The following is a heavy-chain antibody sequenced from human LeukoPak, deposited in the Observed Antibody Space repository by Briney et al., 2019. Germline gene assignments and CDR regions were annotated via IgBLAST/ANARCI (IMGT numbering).Heavy chain of an antibody. D-gene: IGHD3-22*01. V-gene: IGHV3-23*01. CDR2: ISDNGYTT. J-gene: IGHJ4*02. CDR3: AKYYYDSSGYYDAAPLDS. CDR1: GFTFSTYA. Sequence: PGGSLRLSCAGSGFTFSTYAMSWVRQAPGKGLEWVSSISDNGYTTYYADSVRGRFTISRDNSKNTVCLQMISLRGEDTAVYFCAKYYYDSSGYYDAAPLDSWGQGTLVTVFS.